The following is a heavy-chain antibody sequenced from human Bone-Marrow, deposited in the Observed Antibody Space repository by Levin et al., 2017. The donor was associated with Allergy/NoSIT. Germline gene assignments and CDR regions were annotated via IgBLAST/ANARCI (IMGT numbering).Heavy chain of an antibody. CDR3: TSSHHGSVNFDY. D-gene: IGHD3-10*01. Sequence: SCAASGFTFSNYWMSWVRQAPGKGLEWVANIKEDGSDKYYMDSVKGRFTISRDNAKNSLYLQMNSLRVEDTAVYYCTSSHHGSVNFDYWGQGTLVTVSS. V-gene: IGHV3-7*02. J-gene: IGHJ4*02. CDR2: IKEDGSDK. CDR1: GFTFSNYW.